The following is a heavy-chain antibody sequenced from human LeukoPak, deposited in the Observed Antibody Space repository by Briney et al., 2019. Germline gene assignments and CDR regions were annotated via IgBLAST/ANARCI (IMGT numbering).Heavy chain of an antibody. J-gene: IGHJ4*02. CDR1: GYTFTGYY. CDR2: INPNSGGT. CDR3: ARVIAAAGMGLDY. Sequence: ASVKVSCKASGYTFTGYYMHWVRQAPGQGLEWMGWINPNSGGTNYAQKFQGRVTMTRDTSISTAYMELSGLRSDDTAVYYCARVIAAAGMGLDYWGQGTLVTVSS. D-gene: IGHD6-13*01. V-gene: IGHV1-2*02.